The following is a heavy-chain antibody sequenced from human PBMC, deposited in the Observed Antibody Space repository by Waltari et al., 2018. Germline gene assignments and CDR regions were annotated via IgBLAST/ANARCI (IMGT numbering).Heavy chain of an antibody. CDR3: TTDERLAAPIS. CDR2: IKSKTDGGTK. Sequence: EVQLVESGGGLVKPGGSLRLSCAASGFTFSNAWMSWVRQAPGKGLEWVGRIKSKTDGGTKDYAAPVKGRFTISRDDSKNTLYLQMNSLKTEDTAVYYCTTDERLAAPISWGQGTLVTVSS. J-gene: IGHJ5*02. V-gene: IGHV3-15*01. CDR1: GFTFSNAW. D-gene: IGHD6-19*01.